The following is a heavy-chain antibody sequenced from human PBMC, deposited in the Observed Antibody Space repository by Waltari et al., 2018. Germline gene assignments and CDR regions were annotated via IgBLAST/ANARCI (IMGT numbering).Heavy chain of an antibody. Sequence: QVQLVESGGGVVQPGRSLRLSCAATGFPFSSYGVHWVRQASGTGLEWVAVIWYDGSNKYYADSVKGRFTISRDNSKNTLYLQMNSLRAEDTAVYYCATGEYRGGPPRRWAYYFDYWGQGTLVTVSS. D-gene: IGHD3-10*01. V-gene: IGHV3-33*01. CDR1: GFPFSSYG. CDR3: ATGEYRGGPPRRWAYYFDY. CDR2: IWYDGSNK. J-gene: IGHJ4*02.